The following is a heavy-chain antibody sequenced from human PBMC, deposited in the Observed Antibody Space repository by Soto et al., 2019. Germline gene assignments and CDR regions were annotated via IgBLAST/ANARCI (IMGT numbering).Heavy chain of an antibody. CDR1: GGSISSGDYY. CDR2: IYYSGST. CDR3: ARGGSGWYFAFDI. Sequence: QVQLQESGPGLVKPSQTLSLTCTVSGGSISSGDYYWSWIRQPPGTGLEWIGYIYYSGSTYYNPSLKSRVTISVDTAKNQFSLKLSSVTAADTAVYSCARGGSGWYFAFDIWGQGTMVTVSS. J-gene: IGHJ3*02. V-gene: IGHV4-30-4*01. D-gene: IGHD6-19*01.